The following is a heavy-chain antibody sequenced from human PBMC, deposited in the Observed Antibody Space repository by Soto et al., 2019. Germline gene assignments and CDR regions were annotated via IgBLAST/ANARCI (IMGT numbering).Heavy chain of an antibody. D-gene: IGHD3-16*02. Sequence: SDPLSLTCTVSGVSISSYYWSWIRQPPGKGLEWIGYIYYSGSTNYNPSLKSRVTISVDTSKNQFSLKLSSVTAADTAVYYCARVPIMITFGGVIVNNAFDIWGQGTMVTVSS. J-gene: IGHJ3*02. CDR1: GVSISSYY. CDR2: IYYSGST. CDR3: ARVPIMITFGGVIVNNAFDI. V-gene: IGHV4-59*01.